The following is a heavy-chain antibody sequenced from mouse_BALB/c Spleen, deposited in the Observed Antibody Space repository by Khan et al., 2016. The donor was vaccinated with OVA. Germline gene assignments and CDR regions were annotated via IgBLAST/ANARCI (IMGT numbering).Heavy chain of an antibody. J-gene: IGHJ4*01. CDR3: ARGEATNSRDGGGAIDY. D-gene: IGHD1-1*01. CDR2: INTHSGEP. V-gene: IGHV9-4*02. Sequence: QIQLVQSGPELKKPGETVRISCKASGYTFTTAGIQWVQKMPGQGLKWIGWINTHSGEPKYAEDFKGRFAFSLEISVNTAYLQITNLKNEDTATYVGARGEATNSRDGGGAIDYWGQGTSVTVSA. CDR1: GYTFTTAG.